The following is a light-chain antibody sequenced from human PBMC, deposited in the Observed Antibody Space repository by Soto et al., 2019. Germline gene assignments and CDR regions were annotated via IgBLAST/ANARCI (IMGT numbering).Light chain of an antibody. CDR2: AAS. J-gene: IGKJ2*01. CDR3: QQSYSTPMYT. V-gene: IGKV1-39*01. CDR1: QTISNF. Sequence: DIQMTQSPSSLSASIGDRVTITCRASQTISNFLNWYQQKPGKAPKLLIYAASSLQSGVPSKFSGSGSGTDFTLTISGLQPEDFATYSCQQSYSTPMYTFGKGTKVDIK.